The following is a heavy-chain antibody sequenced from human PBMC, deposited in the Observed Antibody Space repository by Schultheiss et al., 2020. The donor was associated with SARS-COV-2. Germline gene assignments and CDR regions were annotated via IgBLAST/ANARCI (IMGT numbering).Heavy chain of an antibody. D-gene: IGHD3-22*01. Sequence: GGSLRLSCAASGFTFSSYGMHWVRQAPGMGLEWVAGISYDGNNKYYADYAKGRFTVSRDNSKNTLYLQMNSLRAEDTAVYYCARDDSAFGYYDSSGGAFDYWGQGTLVTVSS. J-gene: IGHJ4*02. V-gene: IGHV3-30*06. CDR2: ISYDGNNK. CDR3: ARDDSAFGYYDSSGGAFDY. CDR1: GFTFSSYG.